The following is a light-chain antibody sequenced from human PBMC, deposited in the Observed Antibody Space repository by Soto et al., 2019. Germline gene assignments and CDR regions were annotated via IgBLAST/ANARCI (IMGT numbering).Light chain of an antibody. CDR3: QQANSFPVT. CDR1: QDISSW. J-gene: IGKJ5*01. V-gene: IGKV1-12*01. CDR2: EAS. Sequence: DIQMTQSPSSVYASEGDRVTITCRASQDISSWVAWYQQKPGKAPNLLIYEASSLQSWFPSRVSGGGSGTEVTLTMSNLQPEDFATYSCQQANSFPVTVGQGKRLEIK.